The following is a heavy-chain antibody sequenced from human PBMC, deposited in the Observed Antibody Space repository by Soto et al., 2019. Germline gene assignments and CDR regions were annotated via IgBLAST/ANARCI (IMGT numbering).Heavy chain of an antibody. CDR2: ISAYNGNT. D-gene: IGHD1-7*01. V-gene: IGHV1-18*04. J-gene: IGHJ6*02. CDR3: ARDKWNYLYSYYYYGMDV. Sequence: ASVKVSCKASGYTFTSYGISWVRQAPGHGLEWMGWISAYNGNTNYAQKLQGRVTMTTDTSTSTAYMELRSLRSDDTAVYYCARDKWNYLYSYYYYGMDVWGQGTTVTVSS. CDR1: GYTFTSYG.